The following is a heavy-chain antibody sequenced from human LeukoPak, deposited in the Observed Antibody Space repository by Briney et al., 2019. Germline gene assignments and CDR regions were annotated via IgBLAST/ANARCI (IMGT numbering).Heavy chain of an antibody. CDR3: ARGGASSLPLDY. CDR1: GGSISNSY. CDR2: LHPTGTT. Sequence: PSETLSLTCTVSGGSISNSYWSWIRQPAGRGLEWIGRLHPTGTTSYNPSLKSRVTMSGDTSKNQFSLNVSSVTAADTAVYYCARGGASSLPLDYWGQGTLVTVSS. D-gene: IGHD6-13*01. J-gene: IGHJ4*02. V-gene: IGHV4-4*07.